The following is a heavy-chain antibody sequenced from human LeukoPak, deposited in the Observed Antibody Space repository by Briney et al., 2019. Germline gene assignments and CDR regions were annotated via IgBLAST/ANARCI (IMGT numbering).Heavy chain of an antibody. J-gene: IGHJ4*02. Sequence: GGSLRLSCSAPGVTLSSNYKSRGRPAPGEGLGWGSVIYSGGSTYYADSVKGRFTISRDNSKNTLYLQMNSLRAEDTAVYYCARGNTYYYDSSVDYFDYWGQGTLVTVSS. V-gene: IGHV3-53*01. CDR1: GVTLSSNY. CDR3: ARGNTYYYDSSVDYFDY. D-gene: IGHD3-22*01. CDR2: IYSGGST.